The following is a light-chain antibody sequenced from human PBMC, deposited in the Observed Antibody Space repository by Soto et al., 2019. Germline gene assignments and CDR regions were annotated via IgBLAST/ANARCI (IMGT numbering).Light chain of an antibody. J-gene: IGKJ5*01. CDR1: QCVSSY. CDR2: DAS. Sequence: EIVLTQSPATLSLSPGERATLSCRASQCVSSYLAWYQQKPGQAPRLLIYDASNRATGIPARFSGSGPGTDFTLTISSLEPEDFAVYYCQSGVTFGQGTRLEIK. CDR3: QSGVT. V-gene: IGKV3D-11*01.